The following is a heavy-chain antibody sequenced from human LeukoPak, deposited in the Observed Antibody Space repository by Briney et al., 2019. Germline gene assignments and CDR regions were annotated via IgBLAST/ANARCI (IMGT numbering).Heavy chain of an antibody. CDR3: ARDHGHCSSTSCYSDAFDI. CDR2: IYYSGST. D-gene: IGHD2-2*02. Sequence: SETLSLTCTVSGGSISSYYWSWIRQPPGKGLEWIGYIYYSGSTNYNPSLKSRVTISVDTSKNQFSLKLSSVTAADTAVYYCARDHGHCSSTSCYSDAFDIWGQGTMVAVSS. V-gene: IGHV4-59*01. CDR1: GGSISSYY. J-gene: IGHJ3*02.